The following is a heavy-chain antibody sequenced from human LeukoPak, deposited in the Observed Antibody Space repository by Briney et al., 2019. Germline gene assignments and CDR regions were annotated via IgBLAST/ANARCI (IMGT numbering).Heavy chain of an antibody. CDR1: GFTFSSYA. CDR3: ARDRRPNESYYYYMDV. D-gene: IGHD1-1*01. V-gene: IGHV3-30*01. J-gene: IGHJ6*03. Sequence: GRSLRLSCAASGFTFSSYAMHWVRQAPGKGLEWVAVISYDGSNKYYADSVKGRFTISRDNSKNTLYLQMNSLRAEDTAVYYCARDRRPNESYYYYMDVWGKGTTVTVSS. CDR2: ISYDGSNK.